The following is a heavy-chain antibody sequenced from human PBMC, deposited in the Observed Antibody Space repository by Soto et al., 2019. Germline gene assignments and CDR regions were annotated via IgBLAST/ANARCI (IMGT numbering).Heavy chain of an antibody. CDR3: ARDGYCSGGSCYSVPVFDY. V-gene: IGHV3-33*01. J-gene: IGHJ4*02. CDR1: GFTFSSYG. Sequence: GGSLRLSCAASGFTFSSYGMHWVRQAPGKGLEWVAVIWYDGSNKYYADSVKGRFTISRDNSKNTLYLQMNSLRAEDTTDNYWARDGYCSGGSCYSVPVFDYWGQGTLVTVS. CDR2: IWYDGSNK. D-gene: IGHD2-15*01.